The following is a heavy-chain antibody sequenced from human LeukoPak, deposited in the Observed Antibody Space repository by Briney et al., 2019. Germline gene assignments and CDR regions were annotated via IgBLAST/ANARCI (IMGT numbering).Heavy chain of an antibody. D-gene: IGHD3-10*01. V-gene: IGHV3-23*01. CDR3: AKSVGDGSWFGFDY. J-gene: IGHJ4*02. CDR2: ISGSGGST. Sequence: PGGSLRLSCAGSGFTFGSCALTWVRQAPGKGLEWVSAISGSGGSTYYADSVKGRFTISRDNSKNTLYLQMNSLRAEDTAVYYCAKSVGDGSWFGFDYWGQGILVTVSS. CDR1: GFTFGSCA.